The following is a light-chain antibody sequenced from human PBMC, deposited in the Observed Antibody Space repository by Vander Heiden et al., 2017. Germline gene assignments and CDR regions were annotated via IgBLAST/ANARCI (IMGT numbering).Light chain of an antibody. J-gene: IGLJ1*01. CDR3: SSYTSSSTLA. V-gene: IGLV2-14*03. Sequence: QSALTQPASVSGSPGQSITISCTGTSSDGGGYDYVSWYQQHPGKAPKLMIYDVTNRPSGVSNRFSGSKSDNTASLTISGLQAEDEADYYCSSYTSSSTLAFGTGTKVTVL. CDR1: SSDGGGYDY. CDR2: DVT.